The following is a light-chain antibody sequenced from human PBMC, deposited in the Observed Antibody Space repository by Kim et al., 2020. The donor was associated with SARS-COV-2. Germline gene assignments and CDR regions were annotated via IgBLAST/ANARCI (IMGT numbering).Light chain of an antibody. CDR2: AAS. CDR1: QTITTY. V-gene: IGKV1-39*01. J-gene: IGKJ1*01. Sequence: IQMTQSPSSLSASVGDSVTITCRASQTITTYVNWYQHRPGRAPHLLIYAASRLHSGVPSRFSGSGSGTVFTLTISDVQPEDVATYYCHQTHTSPRTFGQGTKVDIK. CDR3: HQTHTSPRT.